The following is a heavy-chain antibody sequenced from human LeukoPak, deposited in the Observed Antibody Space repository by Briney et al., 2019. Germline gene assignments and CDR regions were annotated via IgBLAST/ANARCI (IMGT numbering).Heavy chain of an antibody. CDR2: INPNSGGT. D-gene: IGHD2-2*01. V-gene: IGHV1-2*02. CDR1: GYTFTGYY. J-gene: IGHJ5*02. Sequence: ASVKVSCKASGYTFTGYYMHWVRQAPGQGLEWMGWINPNSGGTNYAQKFQGRVTMTRDTSISKAYMELSRLRSDDTAVYCCARDLAYCSSTSCYPWGQGTLITVSS. CDR3: ARDLAYCSSTSCYP.